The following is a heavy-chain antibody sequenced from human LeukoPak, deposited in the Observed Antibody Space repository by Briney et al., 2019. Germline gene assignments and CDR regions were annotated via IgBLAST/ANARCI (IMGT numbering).Heavy chain of an antibody. V-gene: IGHV3-48*04. D-gene: IGHD1-26*01. Sequence: GGSLRLSCAASGFAFSSYSMNWVRQAPGEGLEWVSHISSTSTTIYYADSVKGRFTISRDNAKNSLYLQMNSLRAEDTAVYYCAREEWEPYFDYXGQGTLVTVSS. J-gene: IGHJ4*02. CDR1: GFAFSSYS. CDR2: ISSTSTTI. CDR3: AREEWEPYFDY.